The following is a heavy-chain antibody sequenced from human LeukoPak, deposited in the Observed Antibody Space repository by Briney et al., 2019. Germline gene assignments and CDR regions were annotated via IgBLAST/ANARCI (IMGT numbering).Heavy chain of an antibody. J-gene: IGHJ6*02. CDR2: ISHDGSTK. Sequence: PGGSLRLSCAASGFTFSSYWMHWVRQPPGKGLEWVAVISHDGSTKYYADSVKGRFTISRDNSKNTLYLQMNSLRVEDTAVYYCAKVYGPVYYYGMDVWGQGPTVTVSS. CDR3: AKVYGPVYYYGMDV. V-gene: IGHV3-30*18. CDR1: GFTFSSYW. D-gene: IGHD4-17*01.